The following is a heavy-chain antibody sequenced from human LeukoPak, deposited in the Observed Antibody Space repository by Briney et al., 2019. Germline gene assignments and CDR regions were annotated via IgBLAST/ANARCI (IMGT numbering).Heavy chain of an antibody. CDR2: IRSKANSSAS. Sequence: GGSLKLSCAASGFTFSGSTMYWVRQASGKGLEWVGRIRSKANSSASAHAVSRRGRFTSASDDSKMTGYMQMISLETKDTAVYYRAVHIVGTPAVDYWGQGTLVTASS. V-gene: IGHV3-73*01. CDR1: GFTFSGST. J-gene: IGHJ4*02. CDR3: AVHIVGTPAVDY. D-gene: IGHD1-26*01.